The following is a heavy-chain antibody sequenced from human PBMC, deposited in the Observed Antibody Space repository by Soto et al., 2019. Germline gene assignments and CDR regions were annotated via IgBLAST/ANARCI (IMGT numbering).Heavy chain of an antibody. Sequence: ASVKVSCKASGYTFTSYGLSWVRQAPGQGLEWMGWINVNNGNTNYAQKVQGRVTMTTDTSTSTAYMEVRTLRSDDTAVYYCARDGFGSGSYYLHWGQGTLVTVSS. CDR3: ARDGFGSGSYYLH. CDR1: GYTFTSYG. J-gene: IGHJ4*02. V-gene: IGHV1-18*01. D-gene: IGHD3-10*01. CDR2: INVNNGNT.